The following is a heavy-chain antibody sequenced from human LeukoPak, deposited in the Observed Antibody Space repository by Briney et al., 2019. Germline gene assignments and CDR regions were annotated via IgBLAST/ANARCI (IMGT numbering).Heavy chain of an antibody. D-gene: IGHD6-25*01. Sequence: ASLKLSCKAPGYTFTKYYIHWVRQAPGKGLEWVGIINPSGGGTSYAQKFKDRITMTRDTSTSTVYMELSSLRSEDTAVYYCATEPHSSGLFDYWGQGTLGTVSS. CDR1: GYTFTKYY. CDR3: ATEPHSSGLFDY. V-gene: IGHV1-46*01. CDR2: INPSGGGT. J-gene: IGHJ4*02.